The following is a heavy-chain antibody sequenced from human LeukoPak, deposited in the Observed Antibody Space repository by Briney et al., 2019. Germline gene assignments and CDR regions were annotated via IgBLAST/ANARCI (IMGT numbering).Heavy chain of an antibody. V-gene: IGHV3-23*01. D-gene: IGHD1-26*01. CDR1: GFTFSSYA. CDR2: ISGSGGST. CDR3: AKVGILRVGATKFDPSFDY. Sequence: GGSLRLSCAASGFTFSSYAMSWVRQAPGKGLEWVSAISGSGGSTYYADSVKGRFTISRDNSKNTLYLQMNSLRAEDTAVYYCAKVGILRVGATKFDPSFDYWGQGTLVTVSS. J-gene: IGHJ4*02.